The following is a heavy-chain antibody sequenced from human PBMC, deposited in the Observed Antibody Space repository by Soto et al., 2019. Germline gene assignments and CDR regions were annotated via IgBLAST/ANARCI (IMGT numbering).Heavy chain of an antibody. V-gene: IGHV4-30-4*01. CDR2: IYDSGSN. CDR3: ARWSPGDYYHGMDV. Sequence: QVQLQESGPGLVKPSQTLSLICKVSGGSMSSGDYYWSWIRQPPGRGREWIGNIYDSGSNYYSPSLKSRVTISVDTSRNQFSLKLRSVTAADTAVYYCARWSPGDYYHGMDVGGQGTTVTVSS. J-gene: IGHJ6*02. CDR1: GGSMSSGDYY.